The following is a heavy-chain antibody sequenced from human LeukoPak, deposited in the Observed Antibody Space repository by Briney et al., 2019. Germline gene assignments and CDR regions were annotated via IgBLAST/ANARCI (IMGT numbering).Heavy chain of an antibody. V-gene: IGHV3-30*02. J-gene: IGHJ6*03. D-gene: IGHD1-14*01. CDR1: GFTFSRYG. CDR3: ARETTPDYSYYYMDV. Sequence: GGSLRLSCAASGFTFSRYGLHWVRQAPGKGLEWMAFIRDDGSTRYYADSVKGRFTVSRDNSKNTLYLQMDSLRTEDTAVYYCARETTPDYSYYYMDVWGKGTTVTVSS. CDR2: IRDDGSTR.